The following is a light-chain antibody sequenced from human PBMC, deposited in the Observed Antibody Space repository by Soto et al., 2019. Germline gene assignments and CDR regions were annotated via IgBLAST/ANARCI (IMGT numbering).Light chain of an antibody. CDR1: QGISSX. CDR2: AAS. J-gene: IGKJ5*01. V-gene: IGKV1-12*01. Sequence: DIQMTQSPSSVSASVGDRVTITCRASQGISSXLXWYQQKPGKAPKLLIYAASSLQSGVPSRFSGSGSGTDFTLTISSLQPEDFATYYCQQANSFPITFGQGTRLEIK. CDR3: QQANSFPIT.